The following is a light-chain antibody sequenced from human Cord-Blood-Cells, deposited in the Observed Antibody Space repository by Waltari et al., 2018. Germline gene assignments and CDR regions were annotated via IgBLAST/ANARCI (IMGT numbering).Light chain of an antibody. V-gene: IGKV1-8*01. CDR2: AAS. CDR3: QQNYSYPPT. J-gene: IGKJ4*02. Sequence: ATRMTQSPSSLSASTGDRVTITCRASQGISSYLAWYQQKPGKAPKILIYAASTLQSGVPSRFSGSGSGTDFNLTISCLQSEDFATYYCQQNYSYPPTFGGGTKVEIK. CDR1: QGISSY.